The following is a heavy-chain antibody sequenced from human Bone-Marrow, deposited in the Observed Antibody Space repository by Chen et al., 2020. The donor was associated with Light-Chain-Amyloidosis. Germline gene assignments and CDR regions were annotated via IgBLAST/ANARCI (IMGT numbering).Heavy chain of an antibody. CDR3: ARRRDGYNFDY. V-gene: IGHV5-51*01. D-gene: IGHD5-12*01. CDR2: IYPDDSDA. J-gene: IGHJ4*02. Sequence: EVKKPGASLKISCKGSRYTFPKYWIGWVRQMPGKGLEWMGVIYPDDSDARYSPSFEGQVTISADKSITTAYLQWRSLKASDTAMYYCARRRDGYNFDYWGQGTLVTVSS. CDR1: RYTFPKYW.